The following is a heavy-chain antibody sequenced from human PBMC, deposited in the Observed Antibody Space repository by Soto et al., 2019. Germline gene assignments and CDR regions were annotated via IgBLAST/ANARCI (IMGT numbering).Heavy chain of an antibody. J-gene: IGHJ6*02. CDR2: ISSSGRTT. CDR3: ARDRDELVGIFPYYYGMDV. Sequence: PGGSLRLSCAASGFTFSSYEMNWVCQAPGKGLEWVSYISSSGRTTYYADSVKGRFTISRDNAKNSLSLQMNSLRADDTAVYYCARDRDELVGIFPYYYGMDVWGQGTTVTVSS. V-gene: IGHV3-48*03. CDR1: GFTFSSYE. D-gene: IGHD2-21*01.